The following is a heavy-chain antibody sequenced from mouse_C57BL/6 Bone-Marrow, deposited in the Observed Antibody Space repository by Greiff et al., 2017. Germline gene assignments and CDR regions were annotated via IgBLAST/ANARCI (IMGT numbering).Heavy chain of an antibody. CDR2: IGPGSGST. J-gene: IGHJ2*01. V-gene: IGHV1-77*01. D-gene: IGHD1-1*01. CDR1: GYTFTDYY. Sequence: QVQLQQSGAELVRPGASVKISCKASGYTFTDYYINWVKQRPGQGLEWIGKIGPGSGSTYYNEKFKGKATLTADKSSSTAYMQLSSLTSEDSAVYFCARSDYYGSSYDYFDYWGQGTTLTVSS. CDR3: ARSDYYGSSYDYFDY.